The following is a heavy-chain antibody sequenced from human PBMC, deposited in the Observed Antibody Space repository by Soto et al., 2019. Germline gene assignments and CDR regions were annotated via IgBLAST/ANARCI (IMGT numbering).Heavy chain of an antibody. V-gene: IGHV4-31*03. CDR2: IYYSGST. J-gene: IGHJ5*02. Sequence: QVQLQESGPGLVKPSQTLSLTCTVSGGSISSGSYYWSWIRQLPGKGLEWIGYIYYSGSTYYNPSMHSRVTISVDTSKNQCSLKLSSVTAADTAVYYGARQRVGGWFDPWGQGTLVTVSS. CDR3: ARQRVGGWFDP. CDR1: GGSISSGSYY. D-gene: IGHD3-10*01.